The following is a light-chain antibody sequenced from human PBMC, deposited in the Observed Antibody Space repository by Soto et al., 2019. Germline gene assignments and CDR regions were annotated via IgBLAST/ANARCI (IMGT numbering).Light chain of an antibody. V-gene: IGLV2-8*01. CDR3: SSYVGNNNVV. Sequence: QSALTQPPSASGSPGPSVTISCTGTSSDVGAYNYVSWYQQHPGKAPKLIIYEVNKRPSGVPDRFSGSKSGNTASLTVSGLQSEDEADYFCSSYVGNNNVVFGGGTKLTVL. CDR2: EVN. CDR1: SSDVGAYNY. J-gene: IGLJ3*02.